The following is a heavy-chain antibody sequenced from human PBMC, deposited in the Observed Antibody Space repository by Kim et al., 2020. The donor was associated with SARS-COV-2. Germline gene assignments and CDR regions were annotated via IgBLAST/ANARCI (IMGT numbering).Heavy chain of an antibody. V-gene: IGHV4-4*07. CDR2: IYTSGST. J-gene: IGHJ2*01. CDR1: GGSISSYY. D-gene: IGHD2-21*02. Sequence: SETLSLTCTVSGGSISSYYWSWIRQPAGKGLEWIGRIYTSGSTNYNPSLKSRVTMSVDTSKNQFSLKLSSVTAADTAVYYCAVIVVVTAIPSDWYFDLWGRGTLVTVSS. CDR3: AVIVVVTAIPSDWYFDL.